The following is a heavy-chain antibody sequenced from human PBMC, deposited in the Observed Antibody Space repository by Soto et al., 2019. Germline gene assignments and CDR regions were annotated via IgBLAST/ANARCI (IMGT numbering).Heavy chain of an antibody. V-gene: IGHV1-69*02. CDR2: IIPNLGSA. J-gene: IGHJ5*02. Sequence: GASVTVSCKASGYTFTGYYMRWVRQAPGQGLEWMGRIIPNLGSANYAQKFQGRVTITADKSTSTAYMELSSLRSEDTAVYYCARNIVVVPAAPDNWFDPWGQGTLVTVSS. CDR3: ARNIVVVPAAPDNWFDP. CDR1: GYTFTGYY. D-gene: IGHD2-2*01.